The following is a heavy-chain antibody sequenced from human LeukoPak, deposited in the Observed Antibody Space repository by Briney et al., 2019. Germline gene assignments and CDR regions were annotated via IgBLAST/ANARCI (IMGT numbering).Heavy chain of an antibody. V-gene: IGHV1-69*02. D-gene: IGHD2-2*01. CDR2: IIPILVIA. CDR1: GGTFSSYT. CDR3: ASPSKVPAARAGYYYYYMDV. Sequence: ASLKVSCKASGGTFSSYTISWVRQAPGQGLEWMGTIIPILVIANYAHNFQGRVTITADKATTTAYMEMSSLRSEDTAVYYCASPSKVPAARAGYYYYYMDVWGKGTTVTVSS. J-gene: IGHJ6*03.